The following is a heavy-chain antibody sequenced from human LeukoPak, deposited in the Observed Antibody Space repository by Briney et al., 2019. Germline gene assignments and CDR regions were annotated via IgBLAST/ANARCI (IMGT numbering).Heavy chain of an antibody. D-gene: IGHD2-2*01. V-gene: IGHV3-21*01. CDR2: ISSSSSYI. CDR3: ARGFSGLIEVVPAAADY. CDR1: GFTFSSYS. J-gene: IGHJ4*02. Sequence: GGSLSLSCAASGFTFSSYSMNWVRQAPGKGLEWVSSISSSSSYIYYADSVKGRFTISRDNAKNSLYLQMNSLRAEDTAVYYCARGFSGLIEVVPAAADYWGQGTLVTVSS.